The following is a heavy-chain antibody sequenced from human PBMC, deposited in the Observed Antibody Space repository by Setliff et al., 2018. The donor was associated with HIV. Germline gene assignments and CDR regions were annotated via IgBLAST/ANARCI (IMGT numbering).Heavy chain of an antibody. D-gene: IGHD1-7*01. CDR3: AREGITGTTLHPY. J-gene: IGHJ4*02. CDR1: GFAFSGHQ. V-gene: IGHV3-7*01. CDR2: IKQDGSEK. Sequence: GGSLRLSCAASGFAFSGHQMSWVRQAPGKGLEWVAKIKQDGSEKYYVDSVKGRFTISRDNAKNSLYLQMHSLRAEDTAVYYCAREGITGTTLHPYWGQGTLVTVSS.